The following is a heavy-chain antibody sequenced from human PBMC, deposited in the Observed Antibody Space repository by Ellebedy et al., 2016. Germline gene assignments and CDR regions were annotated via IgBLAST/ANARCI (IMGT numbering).Heavy chain of an antibody. V-gene: IGHV3-66*01. J-gene: IGHJ4*02. CDR2: IYSGGST. D-gene: IGHD3-22*01. Sequence: GESLKISXAASGFTFSSYGMHWVRQAPGKGLEWVSVIYSGGSTYYADSVKGRFTISRDNSKNTLYLQMNSLRAEDTAVYYCARDGSGYYHFFDYWGQGTLVTVSS. CDR3: ARDGSGYYHFFDY. CDR1: GFTFSSYG.